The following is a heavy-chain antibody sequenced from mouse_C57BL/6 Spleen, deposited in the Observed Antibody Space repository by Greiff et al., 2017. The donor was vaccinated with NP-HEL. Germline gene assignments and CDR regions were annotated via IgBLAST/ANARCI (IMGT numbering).Heavy chain of an antibody. J-gene: IGHJ1*03. CDR1: GFTFSDYY. D-gene: IGHD1-1*01. CDR2: INYDGSST. V-gene: IGHV5-16*01. CDR3: ARYYGRDYWYFDV. Sequence: EVQLVESEGGLVQPGSSMKLSCTASGFTFSDYYMAWVRQVPEKGLEWVANINYDGSSTYYLDSLKSRFIISRDNAKNILYLQMSSLKSEDTATYYCARYYGRDYWYFDVWGTGTTVTVSS.